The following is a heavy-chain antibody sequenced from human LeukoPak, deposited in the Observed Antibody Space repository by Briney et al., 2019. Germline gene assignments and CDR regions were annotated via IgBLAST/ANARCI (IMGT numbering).Heavy chain of an antibody. V-gene: IGHV3-13*01. CDR2: IGTAGDT. CDR1: GFTFSSYD. Sequence: AGSLRLSCAASGFTFSSYDMHWVRQATGKGLEWVSAIGTAGDTYYPGSVKGRFTISRENAKNSLYPQMNSLRAGDTAVYYCARGAPGPRRYYYGMDVWAKGPRSPSP. J-gene: IGHJ6*02. CDR3: ARGAPGPRRYYYGMDV.